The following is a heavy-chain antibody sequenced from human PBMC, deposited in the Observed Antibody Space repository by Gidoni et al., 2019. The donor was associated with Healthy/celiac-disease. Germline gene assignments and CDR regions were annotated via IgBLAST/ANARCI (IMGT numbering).Heavy chain of an antibody. Sequence: EVQLVESGGGLVQPGGSLRLSCAASGFTFSSYEMNWVRQAPGKGLEWVSYISSSGSTIYYADSVKGRFTISRDNAKNSLYLKMNSLRAEDTAVYYCAASTVTDYYYYGMDVWGQGTTVTVSS. CDR1: GFTFSSYE. D-gene: IGHD4-17*01. J-gene: IGHJ6*02. CDR2: ISSSGSTI. CDR3: AASTVTDYYYYGMDV. V-gene: IGHV3-48*03.